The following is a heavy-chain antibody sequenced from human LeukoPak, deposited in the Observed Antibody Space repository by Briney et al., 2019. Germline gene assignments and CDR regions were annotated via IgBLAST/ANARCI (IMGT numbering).Heavy chain of an antibody. Sequence: GASVKVSCKASGYTFTSYGISWVRQAPGQGREWMGWLSAYNGNTNYAQKLQGRVTMTTDTSTSTAYMELRSLRSDDTAVYYCARDRATVTTGDVQGDYWGQGTLVTVSS. D-gene: IGHD4-17*01. J-gene: IGHJ4*02. CDR1: GYTFTSYG. CDR3: ARDRATVTTGDVQGDY. V-gene: IGHV1-18*01. CDR2: LSAYNGNT.